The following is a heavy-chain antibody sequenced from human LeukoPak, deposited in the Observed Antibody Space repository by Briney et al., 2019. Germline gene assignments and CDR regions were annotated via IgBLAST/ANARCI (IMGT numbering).Heavy chain of an antibody. CDR1: GYRFTSYW. D-gene: IGHD2-2*02. J-gene: IGHJ4*02. V-gene: IGHV5-51*01. CDR2: IYPDDSDT. Sequence: GESLKISCTGSGYRFTSYWIGWVRQMPGKGLEWMGIIYPDDSDTRYNPSFQGQVTISADKSISTAYLQWSSLKASDTAVYYCAIAGNSNTNRYRCFAYWGRGTLVTVSS. CDR3: AIAGNSNTNRYRCFAY.